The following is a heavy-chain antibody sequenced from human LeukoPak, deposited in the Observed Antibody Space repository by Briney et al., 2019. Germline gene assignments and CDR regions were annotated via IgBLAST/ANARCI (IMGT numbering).Heavy chain of an antibody. J-gene: IGHJ5*02. CDR1: GYTFTSYA. CDR2: INAGNGNT. CDR3: ARVLGGSGSYYDDWFDP. Sequence: ASVKVSCKASGYTFTSYAMHWVSQARGQRLEWMGWINAGNGNTKYSQKFQGRVTITRDTSASTAYMELSSLGSEDTAVYYCARVLGGSGSYYDDWFDPWGQGTLVTVSS. V-gene: IGHV1-3*01. D-gene: IGHD3-10*01.